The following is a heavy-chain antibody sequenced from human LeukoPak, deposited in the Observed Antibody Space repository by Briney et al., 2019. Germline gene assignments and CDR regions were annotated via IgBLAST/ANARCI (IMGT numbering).Heavy chain of an antibody. D-gene: IGHD6-6*01. CDR2: INPSGGST. J-gene: IGHJ4*02. V-gene: IGHV1-46*01. CDR3: TRTYTSSSPFDY. CDR1: GYTFISYY. Sequence: ASVKVSCKASGYTFISYYIHWARQAPGQGLEWMGVINPSGGSTTYTQKFQGRVTMTRDTSTSTVYMELSSLKPEDTAVYYCTRTYTSSSPFDYWGQGTLVTVSS.